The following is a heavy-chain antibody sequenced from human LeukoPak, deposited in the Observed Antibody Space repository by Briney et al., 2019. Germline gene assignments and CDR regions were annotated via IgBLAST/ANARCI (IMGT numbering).Heavy chain of an antibody. D-gene: IGHD3-10*01. Sequence: ASVKVSCKASGYTFTSYYMHWVRQAPGQGLEWMGIISPSGGSTSYAQKFQGRVTMTRDTSTSTVYMELSSLRSEDTAVYYCARAGVITMVRGVIINDAFDIWGQGTMVTVSS. CDR2: ISPSGGST. CDR1: GYTFTSYY. CDR3: ARAGVITMVRGVIINDAFDI. J-gene: IGHJ3*02. V-gene: IGHV1-46*01.